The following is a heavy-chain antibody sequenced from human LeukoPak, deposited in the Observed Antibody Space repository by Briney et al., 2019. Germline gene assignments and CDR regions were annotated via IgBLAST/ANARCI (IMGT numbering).Heavy chain of an antibody. Sequence: AAVRVSCMPSGHSSNTFGITGGREAPGQGLECMVGTCLYNSHRKYADKFQGRITMPTETSTTTSYMELRSLRYDDTVVYFCANVAKGRYFFYYMDVWGKGTTVTVS. CDR3: ANVAKGRYFFYYMDV. CDR2: TCLYNSHR. CDR1: GHSSNTFG. D-gene: IGHD2-15*01. J-gene: IGHJ6*03. V-gene: IGHV1-18*01.